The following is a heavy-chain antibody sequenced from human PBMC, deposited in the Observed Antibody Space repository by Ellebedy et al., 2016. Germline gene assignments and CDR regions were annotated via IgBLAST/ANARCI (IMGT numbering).Heavy chain of an antibody. Sequence: GESLKISCKGSGYSFTSYWIGWVRQMPGKGLEWMGRIDPSDSYTNYSPSFQGHVTISADKSISTAYLQWSSLKASDTAMYYCARHSPAYNWFDPWGQGTLVTVSS. CDR3: ARHSPAYNWFDP. V-gene: IGHV5-10-1*01. D-gene: IGHD2-21*01. CDR1: GYSFTSYW. J-gene: IGHJ5*02. CDR2: IDPSDSYT.